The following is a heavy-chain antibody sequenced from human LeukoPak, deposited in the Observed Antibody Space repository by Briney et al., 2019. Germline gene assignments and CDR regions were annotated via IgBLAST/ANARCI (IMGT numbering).Heavy chain of an antibody. V-gene: IGHV3-64*01. CDR1: GFTFSDYA. CDR2: ISSNGGSI. Sequence: GGSLRLSCAASGFTFSDYAMHWVRQAPGKELEYVSAISSNGGSIHYANSVKGRFTISRDNAKNSLYLQMNSLRAEDTAVYYCARGGKNFDYWGQGTLVTVSS. CDR3: ARGGKNFDY. J-gene: IGHJ4*02.